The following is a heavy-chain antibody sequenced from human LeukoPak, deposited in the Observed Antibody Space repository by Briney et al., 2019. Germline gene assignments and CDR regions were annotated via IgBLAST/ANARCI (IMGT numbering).Heavy chain of an antibody. D-gene: IGHD4-17*01. J-gene: IGHJ5*02. CDR1: GGSISSGDNY. Sequence: PSETLSLTCTVSGGSISSGDNYWSWIRQPPGKGLEWIGYIYYSGSTYYNPSLKSRVTISVDTSKNQFSLKLSSVTAADTAVYYCARDSYDGDYAIDPWGQGTLVTVSS. CDR2: IYYSGST. CDR3: ARDSYDGDYAIDP. V-gene: IGHV4-30-4*01.